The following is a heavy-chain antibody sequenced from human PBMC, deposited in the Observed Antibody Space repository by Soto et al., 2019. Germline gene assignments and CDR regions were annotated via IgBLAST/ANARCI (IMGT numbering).Heavy chain of an antibody. CDR2: IRSKAYGGTT. V-gene: IGHV3-49*03. D-gene: IGHD6-13*01. J-gene: IGHJ6*02. CDR3: TRDGGAAGTVYYGMDV. CDR1: GFTFGDYA. Sequence: PGGSLRLSCTASGFTFGDYAMSWFRQAPGKGLEWAGFIRSKAYGGTTEYAASVKGRFTISRDDSKSIAYLQMNSLKTEDTAVYYCTRDGGAAGTVYYGMDVWGQGTTVTVSS.